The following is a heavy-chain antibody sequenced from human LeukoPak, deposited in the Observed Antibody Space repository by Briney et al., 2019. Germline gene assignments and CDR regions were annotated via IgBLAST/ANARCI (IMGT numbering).Heavy chain of an antibody. D-gene: IGHD3-22*01. CDR1: GFTFSSYG. Sequence: KTGGSLRLSCAASGFTFSSYGMSWVRQAPGKGLEWVSCITRSSIYKYYADSVKGRFTISRDNAKNSLYLQMNSLRADDTAVYYCARALYDSSGYYSHFDYWGQGTPVTVSS. J-gene: IGHJ4*02. CDR2: ITRSSIYK. V-gene: IGHV3-21*01. CDR3: ARALYDSSGYYSHFDY.